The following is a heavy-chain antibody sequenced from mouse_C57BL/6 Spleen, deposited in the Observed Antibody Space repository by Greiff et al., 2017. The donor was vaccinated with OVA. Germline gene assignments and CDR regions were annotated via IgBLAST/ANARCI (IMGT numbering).Heavy chain of an antibody. CDR3: ARSRCLDV. CDR1: GFSLTSYG. J-gene: IGHJ1*03. CDR2: IWRGGST. Sequence: VKLMESGPGLVQPSQSLSITCTVSGFSLTSYGVHWVRQSPGKGLEWLGVIWRGGSTDYNAAFISRLSISKDNSKSQVFFKMNSLQADDTAIYYCARSRCLDVWGTGTPVTVSA. V-gene: IGHV2-2*01.